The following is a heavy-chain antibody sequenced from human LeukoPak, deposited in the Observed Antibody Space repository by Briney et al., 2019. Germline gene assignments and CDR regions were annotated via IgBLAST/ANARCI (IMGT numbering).Heavy chain of an antibody. CDR3: ARGRRYCSSTSCLNWFDP. CDR1: GYTLTELS. J-gene: IGHJ5*02. V-gene: IGHV1-24*01. CDR2: FDPEAGET. D-gene: IGHD2-2*01. Sequence: ASVKVSCKVSGYTLTELSMHWVRQAPGKGLEWMGGFDPEAGETIYAQKFQGRLTMTEETSTDTAYMELNSLRSDDTAVYYCARGRRYCSSTSCLNWFDPWGQGTLVTVSS.